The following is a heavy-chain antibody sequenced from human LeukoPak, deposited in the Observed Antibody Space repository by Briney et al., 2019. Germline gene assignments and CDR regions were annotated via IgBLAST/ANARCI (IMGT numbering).Heavy chain of an antibody. Sequence: GGSLRLSCAASGFTFSTYGMHWVRQAPGKGLVWVSRINSDGSSTGYADSVKGRFTISRDNAKNTLYLQMNSLRAEDTAVYYCARVVLWFGATGYDYWGQGTLVTVSS. J-gene: IGHJ4*02. CDR3: ARVVLWFGATGYDY. D-gene: IGHD3-10*01. CDR2: INSDGSST. CDR1: GFTFSTYG. V-gene: IGHV3-74*01.